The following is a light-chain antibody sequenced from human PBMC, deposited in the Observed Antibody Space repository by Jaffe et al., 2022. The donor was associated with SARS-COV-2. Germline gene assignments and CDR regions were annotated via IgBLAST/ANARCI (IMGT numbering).Light chain of an antibody. Sequence: QSVLTQPPSVSAAPGQKVTISCSGSSSNIGNGYLSWYQQLPRTAPKLLIYEDTKRPSGIPDRFSASKSGTSATLGITGLQTGDEADYYCGTWDVNLSAWVFGGGTKLTVL. CDR1: SSNIGNGY. CDR2: EDT. CDR3: GTWDVNLSAWV. V-gene: IGLV1-51*02. J-gene: IGLJ3*02.